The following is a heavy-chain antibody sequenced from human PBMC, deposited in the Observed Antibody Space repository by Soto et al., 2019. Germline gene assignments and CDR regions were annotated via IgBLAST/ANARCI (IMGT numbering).Heavy chain of an antibody. V-gene: IGHV3-11*01. CDR2: ISSDGSPI. D-gene: IGHD3-16*01. J-gene: IGHJ4*02. CDR3: ARPHESIWGNHDYYFDY. Sequence: LRLSCEASGFTFSCYYMSWIRQAPGKGLEWVSYISSDGSPIYYSDSVKGRFTISRDNAKNSLYLQMNSLRAEDTAVYYCARPHESIWGNHDYYFDYWGQGTPVTVSS. CDR1: GFTFSCYY.